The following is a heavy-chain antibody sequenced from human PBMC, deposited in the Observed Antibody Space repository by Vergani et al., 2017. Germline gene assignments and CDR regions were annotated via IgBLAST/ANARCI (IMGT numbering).Heavy chain of an antibody. V-gene: IGHV4-39*01. CDR2: IYYSGST. CDR1: GGSISSSSYY. J-gene: IGHJ5*02. CDR3: ARALLYTPPSPVNWFDP. D-gene: IGHD1-26*01. Sequence: QVQLQESGPGLVKPSETLSLTCTVSGGSISSSSYYWGWIRQPPGKGLEWIGIIYYSGSTYYNPSLKSRVTISVDTSKNQFSLNLSSVTAADTAVYYCARALLYTPPSPVNWFDPWGQGTLVTVSS.